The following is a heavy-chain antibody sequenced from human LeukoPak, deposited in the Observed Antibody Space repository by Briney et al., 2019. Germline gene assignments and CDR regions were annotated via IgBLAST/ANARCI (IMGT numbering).Heavy chain of an antibody. CDR2: ISFDGSNK. CDR3: AKDRQWLVTGADY. Sequence: AGGSLRLSCAASGFTFSNYGMHWVRQAPGKGLEWVAVISFDGSNKYYADSVKGRFTISRDNSKNTLYLQMNSLRAEDTAVYYCAKDRQWLVTGADYWGQGTLVTVSS. D-gene: IGHD6-19*01. V-gene: IGHV3-30*18. J-gene: IGHJ4*02. CDR1: GFTFSNYG.